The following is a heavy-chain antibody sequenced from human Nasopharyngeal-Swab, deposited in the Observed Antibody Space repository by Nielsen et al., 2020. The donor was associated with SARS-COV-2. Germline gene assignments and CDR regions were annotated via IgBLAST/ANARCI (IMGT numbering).Heavy chain of an antibody. CDR2: INAATGKT. J-gene: IGHJ4*02. V-gene: IGHV1-3*01. CDR3: ARGTPVAGTGHLWDY. Sequence: WVRQAPGQRSEWMGWINAATGKTKYSQKFQDRVTITRDTSANTAYVELSSLKSEDTAVYYCARGTPVAGTGHLWDYWGQGTLVTVSS. D-gene: IGHD6-19*01.